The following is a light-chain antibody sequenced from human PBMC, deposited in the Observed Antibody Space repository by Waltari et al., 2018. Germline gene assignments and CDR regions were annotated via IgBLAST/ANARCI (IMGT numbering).Light chain of an antibody. CDR3: ATWDNSLDAVV. CDR1: SSHIGTYG. J-gene: IGLJ2*01. V-gene: IGLV1-44*01. Sequence: QSVLTQPPSASWTPGQRVTISCSGGSSHIGTYGVNWYQQLPGTATKLLISGHDQRPSGVPDRFSASKSGTSASLAISGLQFEDEAEYYCATWDNSLDAVVFGGGTKLTVL. CDR2: GHD.